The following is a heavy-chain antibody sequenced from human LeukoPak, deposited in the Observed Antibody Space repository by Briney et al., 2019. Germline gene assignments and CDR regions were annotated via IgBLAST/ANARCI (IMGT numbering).Heavy chain of an antibody. CDR2: IHPNSGGT. CDR1: GYTFTGYH. Sequence: GASVKVSCKASGYTFTGYHIHWVRQAPGQGLEWVGWIHPNSGGTNYAQKFQGRVTMTSDTSISTAYMELSSLRSDDTAVYYCSRGVFDPWGQGTLVTVSS. V-gene: IGHV1-2*02. D-gene: IGHD6-6*01. CDR3: SRGVFDP. J-gene: IGHJ5*02.